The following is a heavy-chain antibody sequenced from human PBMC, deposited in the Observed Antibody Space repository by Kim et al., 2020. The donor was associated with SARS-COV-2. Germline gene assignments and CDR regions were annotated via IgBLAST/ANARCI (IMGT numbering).Heavy chain of an antibody. D-gene: IGHD3-22*01. V-gene: IGHV3-23*01. Sequence: RLTISRDNSKNPLYLQMNSLRAEDTAVYYCAKLGLYYYDSSGYYHDAFDIWGQGTMVTVSS. J-gene: IGHJ3*02. CDR3: AKLGLYYYDSSGYYHDAFDI.